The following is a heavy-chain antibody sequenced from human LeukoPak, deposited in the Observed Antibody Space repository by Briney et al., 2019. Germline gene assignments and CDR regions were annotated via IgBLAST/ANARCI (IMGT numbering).Heavy chain of an antibody. V-gene: IGHV3-49*04. CDR3: AKTIYPVLDYYGLDV. CDR2: IRSKVYGETT. CDR1: GFSFGGYA. D-gene: IGHD3-3*02. Sequence: GGSLRLSCTTSGFSFGGYAMTWVRQAPGKGLQWVGFIRSKVYGETTEYAASVKGRFTMSRDGSRGIAYLEMNSLKIEDTAVYYCAKTIYPVLDYYGLDVWGQGTTVTVSS. J-gene: IGHJ6*02.